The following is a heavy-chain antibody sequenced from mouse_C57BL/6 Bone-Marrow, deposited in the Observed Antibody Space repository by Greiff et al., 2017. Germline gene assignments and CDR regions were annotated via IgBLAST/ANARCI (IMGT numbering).Heavy chain of an antibody. Sequence: DVKLQESGPVLVKPGASVKMSCKASGYTFTDYYMNWVKQSHGKSLEWIGVINPYNGGTSYNQKFKGKATLTVDKSSSTAYMELKSLTSEDSAVYYCARTIYYDYDGESYCDVWGTGTTVTVSS. D-gene: IGHD2-4*01. V-gene: IGHV1-19*01. CDR1: GYTFTDYY. CDR3: ARTIYYDYDGESYCDV. CDR2: INPYNGGT. J-gene: IGHJ1*03.